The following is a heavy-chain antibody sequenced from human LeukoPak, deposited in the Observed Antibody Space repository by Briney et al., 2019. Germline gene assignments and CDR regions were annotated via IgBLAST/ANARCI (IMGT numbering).Heavy chain of an antibody. D-gene: IGHD2-21*01. V-gene: IGHV1-46*01. CDR1: GYTFTSYY. CDR2: INPSGGST. Sequence: GASVKVSCKASGYTFTSYYMHWVRQAPGQGLEWMGIINPSGGSTSYAQKFQGRVTMTRDTSTSTVYMELSSLRSEDTAVYYCAGGGCGGDCYSGDFQHWGQGTLVTVSS. CDR3: AGGGCGGDCYSGDFQH. J-gene: IGHJ1*01.